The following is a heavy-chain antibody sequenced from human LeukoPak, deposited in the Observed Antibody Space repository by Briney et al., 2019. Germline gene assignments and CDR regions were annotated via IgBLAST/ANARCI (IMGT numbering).Heavy chain of an antibody. J-gene: IGHJ4*02. CDR3: ARVLMEYGDYGFFDY. Sequence: GGSLRLSCAASGFTFGSYSMNWVRQAPGKGLEWVSSISSSSYIYYADSVKGRFTISRDNAKNSLYLQMNSLRAEDTAVYYCARVLMEYGDYGFFDYWGQGTLVTVSS. D-gene: IGHD4-17*01. V-gene: IGHV3-21*01. CDR2: ISSSSYI. CDR1: GFTFGSYS.